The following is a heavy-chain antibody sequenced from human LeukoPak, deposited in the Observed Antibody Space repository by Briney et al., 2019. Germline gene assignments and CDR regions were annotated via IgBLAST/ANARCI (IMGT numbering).Heavy chain of an antibody. J-gene: IGHJ4*02. Sequence: ASVKVSCKASGYTFTSYYMHWVRQAPGQGLEWMGIINPSGGSTSYAQKFQGRVTMTRDTSTSTVYMELSSLRSEDTAVYYCATDLPWSVVTTVVTRTDYWGQGTLVTVSS. CDR1: GYTFTSYY. D-gene: IGHD4-17*01. CDR2: INPSGGST. CDR3: ATDLPWSVVTTVVTRTDY. V-gene: IGHV1-46*01.